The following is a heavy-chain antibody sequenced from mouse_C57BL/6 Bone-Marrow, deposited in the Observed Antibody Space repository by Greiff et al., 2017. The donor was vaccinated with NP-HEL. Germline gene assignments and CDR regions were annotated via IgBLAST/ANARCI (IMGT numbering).Heavy chain of an antibody. CDR1: GFNFKNTY. D-gene: IGHD5-5*01. CDR3: APAYLWYFDY. V-gene: IGHV14-3*01. CDR2: IDPANGNT. Sequence: EVQLVESVAELVRPGASVKLSCTASGFNFKNTYMHWVKQRPEQGLEWIGRIDPANGNTKYAPKFQGKATLTADTSSNTAYLQLSSLTSEDTAIYCCAPAYLWYFDYWGQGTTLTVSS. J-gene: IGHJ2*01.